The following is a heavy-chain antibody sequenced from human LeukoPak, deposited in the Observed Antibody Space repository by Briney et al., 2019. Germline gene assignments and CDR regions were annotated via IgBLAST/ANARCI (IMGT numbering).Heavy chain of an antibody. Sequence: TETLSLTCAVSGYSITSGYYWGWIRQPPGKGLELIGSIYHSGSTYYNPSLNSRVTLSADTSKNQFSLKLSSVTAADTAVYYCARHDAFYYGSGSSGFDYWGQGTLVTVSS. J-gene: IGHJ4*02. CDR1: GYSITSGYY. D-gene: IGHD3-10*01. CDR3: ARHDAFYYGSGSSGFDY. CDR2: IYHSGST. V-gene: IGHV4-38-2*01.